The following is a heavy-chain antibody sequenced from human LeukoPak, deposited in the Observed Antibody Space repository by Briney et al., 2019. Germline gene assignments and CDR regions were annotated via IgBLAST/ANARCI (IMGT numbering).Heavy chain of an antibody. V-gene: IGHV3-11*05. CDR1: GFTFRDYY. CDR2: ISGTSTNT. CDR3: ARDISYCGGDCAPYYFDY. J-gene: IGHJ4*02. D-gene: IGHD2-21*02. Sequence: GGSLRLSCAASGFTFRDYYTSWIRQAPGKGLEWGSYISGTSTNTNYADSVKGRFTISRDNAKNSLYLQMTSLGAEDTAVYYCARDISYCGGDCAPYYFDYWGQGTLVTVSS.